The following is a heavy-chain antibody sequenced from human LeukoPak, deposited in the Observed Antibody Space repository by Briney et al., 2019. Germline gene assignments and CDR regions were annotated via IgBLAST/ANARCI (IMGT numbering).Heavy chain of an antibody. Sequence: GASVKVSCKASGYSFISYGISWVRQAPGQGLDWMGWISVYNGNIHYAQKFQGRVTVTTDTSTNTAYMELRSLRSDDTAVYYCARAINYGSGSYCLFDYWGQGTLVTVSS. J-gene: IGHJ4*02. V-gene: IGHV1-18*01. CDR2: ISVYNGNI. CDR3: ARAINYGSGSYCLFDY. D-gene: IGHD3-10*01. CDR1: GYSFISYG.